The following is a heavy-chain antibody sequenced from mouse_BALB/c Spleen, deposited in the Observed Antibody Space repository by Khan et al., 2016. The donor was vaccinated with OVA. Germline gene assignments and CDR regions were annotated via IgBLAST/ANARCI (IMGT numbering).Heavy chain of an antibody. CDR1: GFSLTSYG. D-gene: IGHD2-10*01. V-gene: IGHV2-6-1*01. CDR2: IWSDGST. CDR3: ARLPYLHYYALDY. Sequence: QVQLQQSGPGLVAPSQSLSITCTISGFSLTSYGIHWVRQPPGKGLEWLVVIWSDGSTTYNSTLKSRLSITKENSKSKIFLKMNSLQNDDTAMYFWARLPYLHYYALDYWGQGTSGTGSS. J-gene: IGHJ4*01.